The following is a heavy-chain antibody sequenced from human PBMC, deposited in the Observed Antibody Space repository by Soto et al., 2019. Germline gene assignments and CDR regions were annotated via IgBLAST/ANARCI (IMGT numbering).Heavy chain of an antibody. CDR3: AKAWAPAVNWFGL. J-gene: IGHJ5*02. D-gene: IGHD6-25*01. V-gene: IGHV4-59*12. CDR1: GGSISGSY. CDR2: VYYTGST. Sequence: SETLSLTCSVSGGSISGSYWSWIRQSPGKGLEWLGYVYYTGSTNYSPSLRSRVSISVDTSKNQFSLKLNNVTAADTAVYYCAKAWAPAVNWFGLWGQGTLVTVSS.